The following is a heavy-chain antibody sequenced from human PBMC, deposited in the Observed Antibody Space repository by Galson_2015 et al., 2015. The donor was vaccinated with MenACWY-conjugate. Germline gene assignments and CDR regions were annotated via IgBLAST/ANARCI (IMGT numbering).Heavy chain of an antibody. CDR1: GFTFSNAW. CDR3: TTRPPHYYDSSGYSDWYFDL. CDR2: IKSKTDGGTT. J-gene: IGHJ2*01. V-gene: IGHV3-15*01. Sequence: SLRLSCAASGFTFSNAWMSWVRQAPGKGLEWVGRIKSKTDGGTTDYAAPVKGRFTISRDDSKNTLYLQMNSLKTEDTAVYYCTTRPPHYYDSSGYSDWYFDLWGRGTLVTVSS. D-gene: IGHD3-22*01.